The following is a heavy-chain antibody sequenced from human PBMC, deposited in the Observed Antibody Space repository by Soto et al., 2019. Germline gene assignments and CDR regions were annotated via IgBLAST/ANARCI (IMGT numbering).Heavy chain of an antibody. CDR2: INHSGST. CDR3: ARVTRVTRPGRTPNYFDY. Sequence: SETLSLTCAVYGGSFSGYYWSWIRQPPGKGLEWIGEINHSGSTNYNPSLKSRVTISVDTSKNQFSLKLSSVTAADTAVYYCARVTRVTRPGRTPNYFDYWGQGTLVTVSS. V-gene: IGHV4-34*01. D-gene: IGHD4-4*01. CDR1: GGSFSGYY. J-gene: IGHJ4*02.